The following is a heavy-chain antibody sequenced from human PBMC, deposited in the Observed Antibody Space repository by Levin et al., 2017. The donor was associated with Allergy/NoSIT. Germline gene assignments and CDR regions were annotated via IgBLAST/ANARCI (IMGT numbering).Heavy chain of an antibody. CDR1: GGTFSSYA. Sequence: SVKVSCKASGGTFSSYAISWVRQAPGQGLEWMGGIIPIFGTANYAQKFQGRVTITADESTSTAYMELSSLRSEDTAVYYCARLNYDYVWGKASYGMDVWGQGTTVTVSS. CDR3: ARLNYDYVWGKASYGMDV. J-gene: IGHJ6*02. CDR2: IIPIFGTA. V-gene: IGHV1-69*13. D-gene: IGHD3-16*01.